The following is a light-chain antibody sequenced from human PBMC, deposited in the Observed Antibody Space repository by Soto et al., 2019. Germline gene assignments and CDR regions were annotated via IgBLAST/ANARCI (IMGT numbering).Light chain of an antibody. CDR1: QSVSSY. Sequence: EIVLTQPPATLPLSPGERATLSCRASQSVSSYLAWYQQKPGQAPRLLIYDASNRAPGIAARFSGSGSGTDLPLTISRLEAEAFAVYYCQQRCYGPAGTFGQGTKLE. J-gene: IGKJ2*01. CDR2: DAS. CDR3: QQRCYGPAGT. V-gene: IGKV3-11*01.